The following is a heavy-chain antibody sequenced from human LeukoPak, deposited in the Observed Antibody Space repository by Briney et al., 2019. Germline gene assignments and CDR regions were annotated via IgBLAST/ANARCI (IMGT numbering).Heavy chain of an antibody. V-gene: IGHV1-18*01. D-gene: IGHD2-15*01. CDR2: ISAYNGNT. CDR3: ARRAYCSGGSCYSPYFDY. J-gene: IGHJ4*02. CDR1: GYTFTNYG. Sequence: GASVKVSFKASGYTFTNYGISGVRQAAGQGLEGMGWISAYNGNTNYPQKLQGRVTLTTDTSTRTAYMELRSLGSDDPAVYYCARRAYCSGGSCYSPYFDYWGQGTLVTVSS.